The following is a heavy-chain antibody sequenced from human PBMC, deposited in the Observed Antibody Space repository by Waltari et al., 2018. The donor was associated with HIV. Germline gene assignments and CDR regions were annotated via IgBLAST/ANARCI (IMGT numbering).Heavy chain of an antibody. V-gene: IGHV3-21*02. CDR3: ARDFGSGSSGWYDY. J-gene: IGHJ4*02. Sequence: EVQLVESGGGLVKPGGSMRRSCAASGLTCTFSSLTWVRQAPGKGLEWLSSISSDSGYRSYADSVRGRFTISRDNAKTSLYLQMNSLRAEDTAVYYCARDFGSGSSGWYDYWGQGTLVTVSS. CDR1: GLTCTFSS. CDR2: ISSDSGYR. D-gene: IGHD6-19*01.